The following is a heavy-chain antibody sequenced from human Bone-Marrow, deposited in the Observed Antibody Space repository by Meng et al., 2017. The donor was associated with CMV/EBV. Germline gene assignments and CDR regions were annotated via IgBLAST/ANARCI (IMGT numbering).Heavy chain of an antibody. V-gene: IGHV1-8*01. Sequence: ASVKVSCKASGYTFTSYDINWVRQATGQGLEWMGWMNPNSGNTGYAQKFQGRVTMTRNTSISTAYMELSSLRSEDTAVYYCARAPVYCSSTSCYLGYWGQGTRVTVSS. CDR1: GYTFTSYD. CDR2: MNPNSGNT. D-gene: IGHD2-2*01. CDR3: ARAPVYCSSTSCYLGY. J-gene: IGHJ4*02.